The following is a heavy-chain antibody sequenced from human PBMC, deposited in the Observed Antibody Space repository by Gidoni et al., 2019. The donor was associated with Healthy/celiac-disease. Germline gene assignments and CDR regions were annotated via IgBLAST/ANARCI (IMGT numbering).Heavy chain of an antibody. J-gene: IGHJ4*02. CDR1: GFTFSSYA. CDR3: AKDLIFGVVMGNDY. D-gene: IGHD3-3*01. Sequence: EVQLLESGGGLVQPGGSLRLSCAASGFTFSSYAMSWVRQAPGKGLEWVAAISGSGGSTYYADSVKGRFTISRDNSKNTLYLQMNSLRAEDTAVYYCAKDLIFGVVMGNDYWGQGTLVTVSS. CDR2: ISGSGGST. V-gene: IGHV3-23*01.